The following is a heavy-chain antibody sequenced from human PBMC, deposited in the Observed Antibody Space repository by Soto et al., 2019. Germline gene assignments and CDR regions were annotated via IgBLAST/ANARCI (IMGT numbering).Heavy chain of an antibody. CDR3: AREGVYSSGWDAAY. J-gene: IGHJ4*02. V-gene: IGHV1-69*08. CDR2: IIPILGIA. Sequence: QVQLVQSGAEVKKPGSSVKVSCKASGGTFSSYTISWVRQAPGQGLEWMGRIIPILGIANYAQRFQGRVTITADKSTSTAYMKLSSLRSEDTAVYYCAREGVYSSGWDAAYWGQGTLVTVSS. D-gene: IGHD6-19*01. CDR1: GGTFSSYT.